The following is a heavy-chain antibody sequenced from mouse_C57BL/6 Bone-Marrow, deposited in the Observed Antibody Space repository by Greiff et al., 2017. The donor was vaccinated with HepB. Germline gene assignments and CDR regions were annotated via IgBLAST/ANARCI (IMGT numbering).Heavy chain of an antibody. CDR1: GYTFTSYD. Sequence: VQLQQSGPELVKPGASVKLSCKASGYTFTSYDINWVKQRPGQGLEWIGWIYPRDGSTKNNEKFKGKATLTVATSSSKAYMELHSLTSEDSAVYFCARYYYGYYFDYWGQGTTLTVSS. CDR3: ARYYYGYYFDY. CDR2: IYPRDGST. V-gene: IGHV1-85*01. J-gene: IGHJ2*01. D-gene: IGHD1-1*01.